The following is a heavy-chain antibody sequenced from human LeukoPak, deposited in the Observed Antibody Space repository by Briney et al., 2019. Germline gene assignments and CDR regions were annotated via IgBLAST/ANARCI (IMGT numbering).Heavy chain of an antibody. J-gene: IGHJ3*02. V-gene: IGHV3-30*03. Sequence: QAGGSLRLSCAASGFTFSNFGMHWVRQAPGKGLEWVAGISYDGSNKYYVDSVKGRFTVSRDNSKNTLYLQMNSLRAEDTAVYYCARDPGYYDSSGYAFDIWGQGTMVTVS. CDR3: ARDPGYYDSSGYAFDI. D-gene: IGHD3-22*01. CDR1: GFTFSNFG. CDR2: ISYDGSNK.